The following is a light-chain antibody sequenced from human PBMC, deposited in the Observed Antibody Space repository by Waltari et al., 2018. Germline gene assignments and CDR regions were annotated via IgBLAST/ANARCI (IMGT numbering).Light chain of an antibody. CDR3: QQFINDPLT. CDR2: DAS. V-gene: IGKV1D-13*01. Sequence: AIQLTQSPSSLSASVGPRVTITFRASQEIVSALAWYQQKPGRAPKLLISDASTLETGVPSRFSGSGSGTDFTLSISSLQPEDFATYYCQQFINDPLTFGPGTTVDVK. J-gene: IGKJ3*01. CDR1: QEIVSA.